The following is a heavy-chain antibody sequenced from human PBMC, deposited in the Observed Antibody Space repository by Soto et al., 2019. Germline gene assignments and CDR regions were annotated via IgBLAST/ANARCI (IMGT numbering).Heavy chain of an antibody. D-gene: IGHD4-17*01. CDR1: GFTFSSYA. CDR2: ISGSGGST. J-gene: IGHJ6*03. V-gene: IGHV3-23*01. Sequence: EVQLLESGGGLVQPGGSLRLSCAASGFTFSSYAMSWVRQAPGKGLEWVSAISGSGGSTYYADSVKGRFTISRDNSKNTLYLQMNSLRAEDMAVYYCAKTAQRHTVTPRDYYMDVWGKGTTVTVSS. CDR3: AKTAQRHTVTPRDYYMDV.